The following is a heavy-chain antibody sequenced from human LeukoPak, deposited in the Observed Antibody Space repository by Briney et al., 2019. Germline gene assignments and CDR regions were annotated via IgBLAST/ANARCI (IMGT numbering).Heavy chain of an antibody. CDR2: IYDSGST. D-gene: IGHD6-6*01. CDR3: ARASSIASHTAFDY. V-gene: IGHV4-39*01. CDR1: GGSIRSSYYY. Sequence: SETLSLTCTVSGGSIRSSYYYWGWIRLPPRKGLEWIGSIYDSGSTYYNPSLKSRVTISVDTSKNQFSLKLNSVTAADTAVYYCARASSIASHTAFDYWGQGTLVTVSS. J-gene: IGHJ4*02.